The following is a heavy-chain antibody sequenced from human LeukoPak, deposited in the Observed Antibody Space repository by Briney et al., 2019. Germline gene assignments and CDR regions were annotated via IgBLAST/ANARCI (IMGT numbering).Heavy chain of an antibody. D-gene: IGHD6-19*01. J-gene: IGHJ4*02. CDR2: IYTSGST. V-gene: IGHV4-4*07. Sequence: PSETLSLTCAVYGGSFSGYYWSWIRQPAGKRLEWIGRIYTSGSTNYNPSLKSRVTMSVDTSKNQFSLKLSSVTAADTAVYYCARDPNGPLAAVAGTDYWGQGTLVTVSS. CDR3: ARDPNGPLAAVAGTDY. CDR1: GGSFSGYY.